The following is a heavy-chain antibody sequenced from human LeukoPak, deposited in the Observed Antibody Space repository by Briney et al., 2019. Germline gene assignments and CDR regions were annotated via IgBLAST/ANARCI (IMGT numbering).Heavy chain of an antibody. V-gene: IGHV3-23*01. CDR2: IRCSGHGR. CDR3: AKCTESFGNHAFDL. Sequence: GGALSLPCVSSEFPFFSLAMSWPPQAPGKGLDWVSYIRCSGHGRLYADSVKDRFTTSRDNSKSTLYLQMNSLRVEDTAVYYGAKCTESFGNHAFDLWGPGTSVTVFS. D-gene: IGHD3-16*01. CDR1: EFPFFSLA. J-gene: IGHJ3*01.